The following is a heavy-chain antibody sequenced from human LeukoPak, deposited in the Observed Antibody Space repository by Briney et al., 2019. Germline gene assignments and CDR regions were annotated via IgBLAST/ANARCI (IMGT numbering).Heavy chain of an antibody. CDR2: ISYDGSNK. D-gene: IGHD2-21*01. CDR1: GFTFSSYG. CDR3: AKASMGIVAPLDY. V-gene: IGHV3-30*18. Sequence: GGSLRLSCAASGFTFSSYGMHWVRQAPGKGLEWVAVISYDGSNKYYADSVKGRFTISRDNSKNTLYLQMNSLRAEDTAVYYCAKASMGIVAPLDYWGEGTLVTVYS. J-gene: IGHJ4*02.